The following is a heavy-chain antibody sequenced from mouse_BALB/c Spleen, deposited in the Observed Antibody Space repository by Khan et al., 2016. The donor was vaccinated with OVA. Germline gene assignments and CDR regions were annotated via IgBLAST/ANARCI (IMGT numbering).Heavy chain of an antibody. Sequence: VELVESGPGLVAPSQSLSITCTISGFSLTNYGVHWVRQPPGKGLEWLVLMWSDGSATYNSALKYRLTISMDNSKSQVVLKMHSLQTDDTAMYFCARQPYYHYNVMDYWGQGTSVTVSA. J-gene: IGHJ4*01. D-gene: IGHD2-10*01. CDR2: MWSDGSA. CDR1: GFSLTNYG. CDR3: ARQPYYHYNVMDY. V-gene: IGHV2-6-1*01.